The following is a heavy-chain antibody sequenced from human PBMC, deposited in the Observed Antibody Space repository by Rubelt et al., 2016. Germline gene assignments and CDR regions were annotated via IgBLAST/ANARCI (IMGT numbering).Heavy chain of an antibody. CDR3: ASDDSSSSRGYYYYGMDV. V-gene: IGHV4-39*07. D-gene: IGHD6-6*01. Sequence: QLQLQESGPGLVKPSETLSLTCTVSGGSISSSSYYWGWIRQPPGKGLEWIGSIYHSGSTYYNPSLKRRVTISVDTSKNQFSLKLSSVTAADTAVYYCASDDSSSSRGYYYYGMDVWGQGTTVTVSS. CDR1: GGSISSSSYY. J-gene: IGHJ6*02. CDR2: IYHSGST.